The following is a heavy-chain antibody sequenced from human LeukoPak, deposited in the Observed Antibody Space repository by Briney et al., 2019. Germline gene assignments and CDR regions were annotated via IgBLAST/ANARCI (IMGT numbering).Heavy chain of an antibody. V-gene: IGHV1-46*01. CDR2: INPSGGST. Sequence: GASVKVSCKASGYTFTSYYMHWVRQAPGQGLEWMGIINPSGGSTSYAQKFQGRVTMTRDTSTSTVYMELSSLRSEDTAVYYCARDFVAGTPNYYYYGMDVWGQGTTVTVSS. CDR1: GYTFTSYY. CDR3: ARDFVAGTPNYYYYGMDV. D-gene: IGHD6-19*01. J-gene: IGHJ6*02.